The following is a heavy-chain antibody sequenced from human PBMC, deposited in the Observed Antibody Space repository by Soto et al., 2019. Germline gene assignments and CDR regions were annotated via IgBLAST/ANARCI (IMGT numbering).Heavy chain of an antibody. V-gene: IGHV3-11*01. CDR2: ISSSGSTI. Sequence: GGSLRLSCAASGFTFSDYYMSWIRQAPGKGLEWVSYISSSGSTIYYADSVKGRFTISRDNAKNSLYLQMNSLRAEDTAVYYCARARRSYDSSGYYSPAPGSHFDYWGQGTLVTISS. CDR1: GFTFSDYY. D-gene: IGHD3-22*01. CDR3: ARARRSYDSSGYYSPAPGSHFDY. J-gene: IGHJ4*02.